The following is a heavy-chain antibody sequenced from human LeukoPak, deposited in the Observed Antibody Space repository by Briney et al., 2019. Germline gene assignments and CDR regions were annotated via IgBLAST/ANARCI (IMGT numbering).Heavy chain of an antibody. CDR1: GYTFTSYG. CDR3: ARVVSSGWFRGAFDI. CDR2: ISAYNGNT. J-gene: IGHJ3*02. D-gene: IGHD6-19*01. V-gene: IGHV1-18*01. Sequence: ASVKVSCKASGYTFTSYGISWVRQAPGQGLEWMGWISAYNGNTNYAQKLQGRVTMTTDTSTSTAYMELRSLRSDDTAVYYCARVVSSGWFRGAFDIWGQGTMVTVSS.